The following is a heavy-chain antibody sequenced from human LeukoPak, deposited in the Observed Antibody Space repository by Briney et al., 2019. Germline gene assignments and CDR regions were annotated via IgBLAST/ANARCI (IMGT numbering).Heavy chain of an antibody. V-gene: IGHV3-30*02. CDR3: ALLKRITMVRGVIPGDFDY. Sequence: GGSLRLSCAASGFTFSSYGMHWVRQAPGKGLEWVAFIRYDGSNKYYADSVKGRFTISRDNSKNTLYLQMNSLTAEDTAVFYCALLKRITMVRGVIPGDFDYWGQGTLVTVSS. CDR1: GFTFSSYG. J-gene: IGHJ4*02. CDR2: IRYDGSNK. D-gene: IGHD3-10*01.